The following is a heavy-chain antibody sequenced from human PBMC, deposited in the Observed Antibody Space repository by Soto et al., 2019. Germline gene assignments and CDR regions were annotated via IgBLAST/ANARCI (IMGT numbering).Heavy chain of an antibody. CDR3: ARRFGTSLASYYFDY. CDR1: GYTFSTYR. V-gene: IGHV5-51*01. CDR2: IYPGDSDA. J-gene: IGHJ4*02. Sequence: GESLKISCMVAGYTFSTYRIAWVRQMPGKGLEWMGNIYPGDSDARYSPTSQGQVTISADKSINTAYLQWSSLKASDTAIYFCARRFGTSLASYYFDYWGQGTQVTVS. D-gene: IGHD1-1*01.